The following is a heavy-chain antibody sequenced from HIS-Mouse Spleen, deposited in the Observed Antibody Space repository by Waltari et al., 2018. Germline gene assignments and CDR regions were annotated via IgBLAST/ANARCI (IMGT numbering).Heavy chain of an antibody. V-gene: IGHV4-34*01. D-gene: IGHD1-7*01. Sequence: QVQLQQWGAGLLKPSETLSLTCAVYGGSFSGYYWSWIRQPPGKGLEWIGEINHSGSTTYTPSLKSRVTISVDTSKNQFSLKLSSVTAADTAVYYCAGYNWNYGTDYWGQGTLVTVSS. J-gene: IGHJ4*02. CDR1: GGSFSGYY. CDR2: INHSGST. CDR3: AGYNWNYGTDY.